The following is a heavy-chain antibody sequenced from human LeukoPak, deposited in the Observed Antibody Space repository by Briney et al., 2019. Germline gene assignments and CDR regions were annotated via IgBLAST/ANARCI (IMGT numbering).Heavy chain of an antibody. CDR3: VSGTYGSDY. CDR1: GGSISSYY. J-gene: IGHJ4*02. D-gene: IGHD3-10*01. Sequence: PSETLSLTCTVSGGSISSYYWTWIRQPPGKGLEWIGYIYYSGNSNYNPSLKSRVTMSVDTSKNQFSLKLTSVTAADTAVYYCVSGTYGSDYWGQGTLVTVSS. V-gene: IGHV4-59*01. CDR2: IYYSGNS.